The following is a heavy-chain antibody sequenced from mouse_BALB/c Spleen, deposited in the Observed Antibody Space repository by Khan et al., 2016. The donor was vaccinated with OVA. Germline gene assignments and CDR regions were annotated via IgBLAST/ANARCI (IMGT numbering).Heavy chain of an antibody. Sequence: QVQLQQPGAELVKPGASVKLSCKTSGYTFTSYWIQWVKQRSGQGLGWIGQIFPGTGTTYYHENFKGKATLTVDTSSGTAYVQVSSRTSEDSAVYFCARGYFGNYEFVYWGQGTLVTVSP. J-gene: IGHJ3*01. V-gene: IGHV1S132*01. CDR1: GYTFTSYW. CDR2: IFPGTGTT. CDR3: ARGYFGNYEFVY. D-gene: IGHD2-1*01.